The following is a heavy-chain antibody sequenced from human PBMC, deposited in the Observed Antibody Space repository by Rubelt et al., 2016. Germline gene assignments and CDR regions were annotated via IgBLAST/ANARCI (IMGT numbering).Heavy chain of an antibody. J-gene: IGHJ6*02. CDR3: ARHTTFYGMDV. V-gene: IGHV3-66*04. D-gene: IGHD3-9*01. CDR2: SGGST. Sequence: SGGSTYYADSVKGRFTISRDNSKNTLYLQMNSLRAEDTAVYFCARHTTFYGMDVWGPGTTVTVSS.